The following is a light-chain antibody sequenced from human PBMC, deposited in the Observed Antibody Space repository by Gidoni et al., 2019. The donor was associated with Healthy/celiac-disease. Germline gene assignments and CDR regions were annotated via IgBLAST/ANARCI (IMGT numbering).Light chain of an antibody. Sequence: DIQMTQSPSSLSASVGDRVTIICRASQSISSYLNWYQQKPVKAPKLLIYAASSLQSGVPSRCGGSGSGTYFTLTISSLQPEDCATYYCQQSYSTPLTFGGGTKVEIK. CDR3: QQSYSTPLT. CDR2: AAS. V-gene: IGKV1-39*01. J-gene: IGKJ4*01. CDR1: QSISSY.